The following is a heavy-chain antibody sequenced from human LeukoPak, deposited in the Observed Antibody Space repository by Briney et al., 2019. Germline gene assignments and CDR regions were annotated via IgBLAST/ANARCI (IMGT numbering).Heavy chain of an antibody. CDR1: GFTFSNYA. Sequence: GGPLRLSCAASGFTFSNYAMSWVRQAPGKGLEWVSAISGSGGSTYYAGSVKGRFTISRDNSKNTLYLQMNSLRAEDTAVYYCGDGSSWYGGYWGQGTLVTVSS. CDR3: GDGSSWYGGY. J-gene: IGHJ4*02. V-gene: IGHV3-23*01. D-gene: IGHD6-13*01. CDR2: ISGSGGST.